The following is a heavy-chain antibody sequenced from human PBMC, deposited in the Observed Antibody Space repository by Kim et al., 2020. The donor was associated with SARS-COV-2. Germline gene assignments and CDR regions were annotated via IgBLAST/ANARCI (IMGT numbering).Heavy chain of an antibody. J-gene: IGHJ4*02. CDR3: ARGDMYYYDSSGYPQFDY. V-gene: IGHV3-48*03. D-gene: IGHD3-22*01. CDR1: GFSFSSYE. Sequence: GGSLRLSCAASGFSFSSYEMNWVRQAPGKGLEWVSYISSSGSTIYYADSVKGRFTSSRDNAKNSLYLQMNSLRADDTAVYYCARGDMYYYDSSGYPQFDYWGQGTLVTVSS. CDR2: ISSSGSTI.